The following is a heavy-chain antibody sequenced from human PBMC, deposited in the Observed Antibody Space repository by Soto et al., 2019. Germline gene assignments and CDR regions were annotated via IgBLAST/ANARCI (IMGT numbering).Heavy chain of an antibody. D-gene: IGHD5-12*01. J-gene: IGHJ4*02. V-gene: IGHV3-11*01. CDR2: ISSSGRTI. CDR1: GFTFSDYY. Sequence: QVQLVESGGGLVKPGGSLRLSCAASGFTFSDYYMSWIRQAPGKGLEWVSHISSSGRTIYYADSVKGRFTISRDNAKNSLYLQMNSLRADDTAVYYCARSLYGGYDPTHFDYWGQGTLVTVSS. CDR3: ARSLYGGYDPTHFDY.